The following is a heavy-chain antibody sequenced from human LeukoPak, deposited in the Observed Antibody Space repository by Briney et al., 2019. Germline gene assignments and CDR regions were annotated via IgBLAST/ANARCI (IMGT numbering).Heavy chain of an antibody. Sequence: SETLSLTCTVSGGSMSSSTYYWGWIRQPPGKGLEWIGSLYYSGSTYYNPSLKSRVTISVDTSKNQFSLKLSSVTAADTAVYYCASGGYCSGGSCLVYYYYYYMDVWGKGTTVTVSS. D-gene: IGHD2-15*01. V-gene: IGHV4-39*07. CDR1: GGSMSSSTYY. CDR3: ASGGYCSGGSCLVYYYYYYMDV. CDR2: LYYSGST. J-gene: IGHJ6*03.